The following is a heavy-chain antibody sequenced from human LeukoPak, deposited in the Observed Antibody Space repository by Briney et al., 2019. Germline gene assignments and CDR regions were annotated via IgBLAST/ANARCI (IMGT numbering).Heavy chain of an antibody. Sequence: GGSLRLSCAASGFTVSSSYMSWVRQAPGKGLEWVSLIYSGGSTYYADSVKGRFTISRDNSKNTLYLQMNSLRAEDTAVYYCAKGLHRQWLVPHYFDYWGQGTLVTVSS. CDR1: GFTVSSSY. V-gene: IGHV3-53*01. CDR3: AKGLHRQWLVPHYFDY. CDR2: IYSGGST. D-gene: IGHD6-19*01. J-gene: IGHJ4*02.